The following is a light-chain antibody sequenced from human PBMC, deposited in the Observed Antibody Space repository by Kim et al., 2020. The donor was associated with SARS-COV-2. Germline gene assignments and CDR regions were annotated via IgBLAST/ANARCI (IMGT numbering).Light chain of an antibody. Sequence: SSELTQDPAVSVALGQTVRITCQGDTLRTYFASWYQQKPGQAPVLVIYGTNNRPSGIPDRFSGSSSGNTASLTITGAQAEDEADYYCNSRDSSGNHLVFGGGTKVTVL. CDR1: TLRTYF. V-gene: IGLV3-19*01. CDR3: NSRDSSGNHLV. CDR2: GTN. J-gene: IGLJ3*02.